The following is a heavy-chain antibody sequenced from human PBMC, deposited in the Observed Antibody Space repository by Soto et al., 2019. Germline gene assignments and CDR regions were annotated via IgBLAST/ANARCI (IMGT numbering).Heavy chain of an antibody. D-gene: IGHD3-22*01. CDR2: IKSKTDGGTT. V-gene: IGHV3-15*01. CDR1: GFTFSNAW. CDR3: TTNYYDSSGYYWGAFDI. J-gene: IGHJ3*02. Sequence: PGGSLRLSCAASGFTFSNAWMSWVRQAPGKGLEWVGRIKSKTDGGTTDYAAPVKGRFTISRDDSKNTLYLQMNSLKTEDTAVYYCTTNYYDSSGYYWGAFDIWGQGTMVTV.